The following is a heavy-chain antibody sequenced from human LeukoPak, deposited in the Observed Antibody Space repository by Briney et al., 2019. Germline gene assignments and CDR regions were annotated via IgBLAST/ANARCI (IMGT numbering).Heavy chain of an antibody. CDR3: ARDWDSSGYNDY. D-gene: IGHD3-22*01. Sequence: GGSLRLSCAASGFTFSSYEMNWVRLAPGKGLEWVSSISSSSSYIYYADSVKSRFTISRDNAKNSLYLQMNSLRAEDTAVYYCARDWDSSGYNDYWGQGTLVTVSS. CDR2: ISSSSSYI. V-gene: IGHV3-21*01. CDR1: GFTFSSYE. J-gene: IGHJ4*02.